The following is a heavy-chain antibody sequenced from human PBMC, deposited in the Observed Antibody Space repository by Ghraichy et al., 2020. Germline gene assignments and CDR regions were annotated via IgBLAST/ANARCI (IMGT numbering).Heavy chain of an antibody. V-gene: IGHV5-51*01. CDR3: ARQVSYYDSSDLTYDY. CDR1: GYSFTSYW. Sequence: GESLNISCKGSGYSFTSYWIGWVRQMPGKGLEWMGIIYPGDSDTRYSPSFQGQVTISADKSISTAYLQWSSLKASDTAMYYCARQVSYYDSSDLTYDYWGQGTLVTVSS. J-gene: IGHJ4*02. CDR2: IYPGDSDT. D-gene: IGHD3-22*01.